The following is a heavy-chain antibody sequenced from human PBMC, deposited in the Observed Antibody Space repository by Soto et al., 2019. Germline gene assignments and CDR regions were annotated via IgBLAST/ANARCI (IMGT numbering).Heavy chain of an antibody. CDR3: ARGRGVRGSIIITYYYYGLDV. D-gene: IGHD3-10*01. V-gene: IGHV4-34*01. CDR1: GGFFSGCY. CDR2: INHSGDT. J-gene: IGHJ6*02. Sequence: SETLSLTCAVYGGFFSGCYRSWIRQPPGKGLEWIGEINHSGDTNYNPSLKSRVTISVDTSKNQFSLKLTSVTAADTAVYYCARGRGVRGSIIITYYYYGLDVWGQGTTVTVSS.